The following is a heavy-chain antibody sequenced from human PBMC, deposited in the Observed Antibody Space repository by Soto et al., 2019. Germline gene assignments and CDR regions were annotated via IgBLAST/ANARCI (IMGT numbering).Heavy chain of an antibody. V-gene: IGHV4-59*01. J-gene: IGHJ1*01. D-gene: IGHD3-16*02. CDR1: GGSISSYY. CDR3: ARLTNYDYIWGSYRYPEYFQH. Sequence: SETLSLTCTVSGGSISSYYWSWIRQPPGKGLEWIGYIYYSGSTNYNPSLKSRVTISVDTSKNQFSLKLSSVTAADTAVYYCARLTNYDYIWGSYRYPEYFQHWGQGTLVTVS. CDR2: IYYSGST.